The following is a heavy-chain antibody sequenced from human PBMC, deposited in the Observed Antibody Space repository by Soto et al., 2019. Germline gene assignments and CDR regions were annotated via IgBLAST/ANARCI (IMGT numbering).Heavy chain of an antibody. CDR1: GYTFSSYD. D-gene: IGHD6-19*01. Sequence: QVQLVQSGAEVKKPGASVKVSCKASGYTFSSYDINWVRQATGQGLEWMGWLNPNSGDTGYAQMFQGRVTLTRNTYINTAYIELRSLTSDDTAVYYCATSGGGWYLYWGQGTLVTVSS. J-gene: IGHJ4*02. CDR3: ATSGGGWYLY. V-gene: IGHV1-8*01. CDR2: LNPNSGDT.